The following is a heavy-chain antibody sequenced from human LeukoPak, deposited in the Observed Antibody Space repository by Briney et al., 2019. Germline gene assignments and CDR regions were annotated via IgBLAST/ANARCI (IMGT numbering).Heavy chain of an antibody. CDR3: AIDLHLFRTRPDFDF. Sequence: GASVKVSCKVSGHILTELSMRWVRQAPGQGLEWMGGFDSEDADTIYAHKFQGRVTMTEDTSTDTAYMELSSLRSEDTAVYYCAIDLHLFRTRPDFDFWGQGTLVTVSS. CDR2: FDSEDADT. J-gene: IGHJ4*02. D-gene: IGHD3-10*01. CDR1: GHILTELS. V-gene: IGHV1-24*01.